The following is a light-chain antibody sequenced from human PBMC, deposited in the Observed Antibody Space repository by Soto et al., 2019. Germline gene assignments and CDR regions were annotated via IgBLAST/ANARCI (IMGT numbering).Light chain of an antibody. CDR1: QSFSSW. J-gene: IGKJ4*01. CDR2: QAS. Sequence: DIQMTQSPSTVSASVGDRVTITCRASQSFSSWVAWYQQRPGKAPNLLIYQASRLASGVPSRFSGSESGTEFTLTISSLQPDDFATYYCQQYNDYITFGGGTKVEIK. V-gene: IGKV1-5*03. CDR3: QQYNDYIT.